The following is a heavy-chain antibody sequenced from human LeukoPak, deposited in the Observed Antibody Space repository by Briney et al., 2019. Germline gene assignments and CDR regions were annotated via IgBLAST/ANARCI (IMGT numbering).Heavy chain of an antibody. Sequence: GGSLRLSCVASGFSFNNYGMHWVRQAPGKGLEWVAVISYNARNTFYRDSVKGRFTISRDNSKNTLYLQMNSLRAEDTAVYYCAKDPINTDDYWGQGTLVTVSS. D-gene: IGHD1-14*01. CDR1: GFSFNNYG. CDR3: AKDPINTDDY. V-gene: IGHV3-30*18. CDR2: ISYNARNT. J-gene: IGHJ4*02.